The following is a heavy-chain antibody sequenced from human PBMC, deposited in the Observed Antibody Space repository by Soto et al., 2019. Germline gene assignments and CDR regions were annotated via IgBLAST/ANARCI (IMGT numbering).Heavy chain of an antibody. J-gene: IGHJ4*02. V-gene: IGHV3-23*01. Sequence: PGGSLRLSCAASGFTFSNYAMSWVRQAPGKGLEWVSAISGSGGSTYYADSVKGRFTISRDNSKNTLSLQMNSLRAEDTAVYYCAKDKMGSVVGAAPFDYWGQGTLVTVS. CDR3: AKDKMGSVVGAAPFDY. CDR2: ISGSGGST. D-gene: IGHD1-26*01. CDR1: GFTFSNYA.